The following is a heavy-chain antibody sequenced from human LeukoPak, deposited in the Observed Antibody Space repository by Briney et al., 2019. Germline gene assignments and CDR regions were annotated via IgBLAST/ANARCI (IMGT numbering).Heavy chain of an antibody. CDR3: ARDRQFGGYSYGLYYYYMDV. CDR1: GGTFSSYA. V-gene: IGHV1-69*05. J-gene: IGHJ6*03. CDR2: IIPIFGTA. Sequence: GASVKVSCKASGGTFSSYAISWLRQAPGQGLEWMGRIIPIFGTANYAQKFQGRVTITTDESTSTAYMELSSLRSEDTAVYYCARDRQFGGYSYGLYYYYMDVWGKGTTVTVSS. D-gene: IGHD5-18*01.